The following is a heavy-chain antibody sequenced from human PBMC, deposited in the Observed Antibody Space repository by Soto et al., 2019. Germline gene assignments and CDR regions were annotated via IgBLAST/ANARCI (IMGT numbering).Heavy chain of an antibody. CDR2: INHSGST. D-gene: IGHD2-8*02. J-gene: IGHJ4*02. V-gene: IGHV4-34*01. CDR3: ARDKITGLFDY. CDR1: GGSFSGYY. Sequence: PSETPSLTCAVYGGSFSGYYWTWIRQPPGTGLEWIGEINHSGSTNYNPSLKSRVTISVDTSKNQFSLKLTSVTAVDTAVYYCARDKITGLFDYWGQGTLVTVSS.